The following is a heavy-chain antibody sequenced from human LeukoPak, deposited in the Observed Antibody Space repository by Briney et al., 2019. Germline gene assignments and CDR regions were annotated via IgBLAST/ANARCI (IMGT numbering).Heavy chain of an antibody. CDR2: INPNSGGT. CDR3: ARDKGRFGELLGDY. J-gene: IGHJ4*02. V-gene: IGHV1-2*02. CDR1: GYTFTGYY. Sequence: ASVKVSCKASGYTFTGYYMHWVRQAPGQGLEWMGWINPNSGGTNYAQKFQGRVTMTRDTSISTAYMELSRLRSDDTAVYYCARDKGRFGELLGDYWGQGTLVTVSS. D-gene: IGHD3-10*01.